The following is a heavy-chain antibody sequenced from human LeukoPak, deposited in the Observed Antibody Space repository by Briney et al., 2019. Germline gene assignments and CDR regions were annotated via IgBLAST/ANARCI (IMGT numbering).Heavy chain of an antibody. CDR1: GGTFSSYA. V-gene: IGHV1-69*01. Sequence: SVKVSCKASGGTFSSYAISWVRQAPGQGLKWMGGIIPIFGTANYAQKFQGRVTITADESTSTAYMELSSLRSEDTAVYYCASRYFTIYTSGFDYWGQGTLVTVSS. J-gene: IGHJ4*02. CDR3: ASRYFTIYTSGFDY. D-gene: IGHD2/OR15-2a*01. CDR2: IIPIFGTA.